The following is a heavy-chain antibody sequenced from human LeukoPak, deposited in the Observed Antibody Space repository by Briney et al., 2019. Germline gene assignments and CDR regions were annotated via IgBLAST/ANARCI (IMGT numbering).Heavy chain of an antibody. CDR1: GYTFTGYY. J-gene: IGHJ5*02. CDR2: INPNSGGT. Sequence: ASVKVSCKASGYTFTGYYMHWVRQAPGQGLEWMGWINPNSGGTNYAQKFQGRVTMTRDTSISTAYMELSRLRSDDAAVYYCARVRYGGRLFDPWGQGTLVTVSS. CDR3: ARVRYGGRLFDP. D-gene: IGHD4-23*01. V-gene: IGHV1-2*02.